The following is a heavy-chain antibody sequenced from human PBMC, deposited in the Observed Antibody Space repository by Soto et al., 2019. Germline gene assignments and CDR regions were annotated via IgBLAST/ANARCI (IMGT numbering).Heavy chain of an antibody. CDR1: GGIFSTYA. Sequence: QVQLVQSGAEVKKPGSSVKVSCKASGGIFSTYAISWLRQAPGQGLEWMGGIIPLFGTPNYAQRFQGRVTITADVSTRTAYMALSRLRSEDTAVHYCARDRDDYGSGNYYNRIDFWGQGTLVTVSS. CDR3: ARDRDDYGSGNYYNRIDF. J-gene: IGHJ4*02. CDR2: IIPLFGTP. V-gene: IGHV1-69*01. D-gene: IGHD3-10*01.